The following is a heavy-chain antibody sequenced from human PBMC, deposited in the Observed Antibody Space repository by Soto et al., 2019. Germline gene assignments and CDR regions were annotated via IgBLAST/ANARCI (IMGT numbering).Heavy chain of an antibody. CDR3: ARAFFYQGSDSRGYSFDAFDF. CDR1: GGTFNSSG. V-gene: IGHV1-18*01. Sequence: ASVKVCCEAAGGTFNSSGMSWVREAPGQGLEWMGWISAHTGSSEYAQRFQGRVTMTTDRSTSTAYMELRSLRSDDTAVYYCARAFFYQGSDSRGYSFDAFDFWGPGTLVTVSS. CDR2: ISAHTGSS. D-gene: IGHD3-22*01. J-gene: IGHJ3*01.